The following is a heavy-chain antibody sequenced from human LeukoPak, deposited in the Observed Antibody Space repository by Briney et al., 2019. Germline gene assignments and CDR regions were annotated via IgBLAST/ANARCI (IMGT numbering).Heavy chain of an antibody. D-gene: IGHD3-22*01. J-gene: IGHJ5*02. V-gene: IGHV1-69*04. CDR2: IIPILGIA. CDR1: GGTFSSYT. CDR3: AREYYYDSSGPNWFDP. Sequence: SVKVSCKASGGTFSSYTVSWVRQAPGQGLEWMGRIIPILGIANYAQKFQDRVTITADKSTSTAYMELSSLRSEDTAVYYCAREYYYDSSGPNWFDPWGRGTLVTVSS.